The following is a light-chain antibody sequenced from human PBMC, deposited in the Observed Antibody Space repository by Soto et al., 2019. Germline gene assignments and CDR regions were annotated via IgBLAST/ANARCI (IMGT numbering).Light chain of an antibody. V-gene: IGKV3-15*01. CDR2: GAS. CDR1: QSVVDN. Sequence: DIVMTQSPGTLSVSPGEIATLSFSASQSVVDNLAFHQQKPGQAPRILVYGASTSASGVPPIFSCSLSGTDFTLTISSLLSEDFAVYYCQQLNYRPRITFGQGTRLEIK. J-gene: IGKJ5*01. CDR3: QQLNYRPRIT.